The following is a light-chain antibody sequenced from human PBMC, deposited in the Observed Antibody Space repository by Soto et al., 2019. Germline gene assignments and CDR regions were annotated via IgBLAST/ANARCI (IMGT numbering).Light chain of an antibody. J-gene: IGKJ3*01. V-gene: IGKV1-27*01. CDR1: QGIRNV. Sequence: DIQMTQSPTSLSASVGDRVTITCRASQGIRNVVACYQQKPVQAPQLLIYAASTLQSGVPSRCSGSGSGTDFTITIHSLQPEDVATYYCQKYSSVPVFGPGTKVEIK. CDR3: QKYSSVPV. CDR2: AAS.